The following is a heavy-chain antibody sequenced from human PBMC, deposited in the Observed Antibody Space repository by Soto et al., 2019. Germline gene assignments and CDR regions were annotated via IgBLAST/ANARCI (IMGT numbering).Heavy chain of an antibody. CDR1: GFTFSSYG. J-gene: IGHJ4*02. CDR2: IWYDGSNK. CDR3: ARENLYGGYNFDY. D-gene: IGHD5-12*01. Sequence: GGSLRLSCAASGFTFSSYGMHWVRQAPGKGLEWVAVIWYDGSNKYYADSVKGRFTISRDNSKNTLYLQMNSLRAEDTAVYYCARENLYGGYNFDYWGQGTLVTVSS. V-gene: IGHV3-33*01.